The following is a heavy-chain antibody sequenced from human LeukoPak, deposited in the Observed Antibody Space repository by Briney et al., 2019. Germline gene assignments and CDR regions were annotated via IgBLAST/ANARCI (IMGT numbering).Heavy chain of an antibody. CDR1: GGTFSSYA. CDR2: IIPIFGTA. J-gene: IGHJ4*02. V-gene: IGHV1-69*05. Sequence: SVKVSCKASGGTFSSYAISWVRQAPGQGLEWMGGIIPIFGTANYAQKFQGRVTITTDESTSTAYMELSSLRSEDTAVYYCARSLSGTPEPDYWGQGTLVTVSS. CDR3: ARSLSGTPEPDY. D-gene: IGHD1-14*01.